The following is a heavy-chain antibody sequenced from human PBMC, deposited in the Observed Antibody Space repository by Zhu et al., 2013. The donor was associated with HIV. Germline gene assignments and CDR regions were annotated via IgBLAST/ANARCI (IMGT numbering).Heavy chain of an antibody. CDR1: GGTFSSYT. Sequence: QVQLVQSGAEVKKPGSSVKVSCKASGGTFSSYTISWVRQAPGQGLEWMGRIIPILGIANYAQKFQGRVTITADKSTSTAYMELSSLRSEDTAVYYCARGGNRYGEYYYYYYGMDVWGQGTTVTVSS. V-gene: IGHV1-69*09. D-gene: IGHD4-17*01. CDR2: IIPILGIA. J-gene: IGHJ6*02. CDR3: ARGGNRYGEYYYYYYGMDV.